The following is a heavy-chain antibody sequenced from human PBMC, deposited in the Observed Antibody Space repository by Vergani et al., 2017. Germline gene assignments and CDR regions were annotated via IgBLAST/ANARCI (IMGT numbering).Heavy chain of an antibody. Sequence: EVQLLESGGGLVQPGGSRRLSCAASGFTFSSYWMSWVRQAPGKGLEWVANIKQDGSEKYNVDSVKGRFTISRDNAKNSLYLQMNSLRAEDTAVYYCARDGVAAAGTHPLRYYYYYGMDVWGQGTTVTVSS. V-gene: IGHV3-7*01. D-gene: IGHD6-13*01. CDR3: ARDGVAAAGTHPLRYYYYYGMDV. CDR1: GFTFSSYW. J-gene: IGHJ6*02. CDR2: IKQDGSEK.